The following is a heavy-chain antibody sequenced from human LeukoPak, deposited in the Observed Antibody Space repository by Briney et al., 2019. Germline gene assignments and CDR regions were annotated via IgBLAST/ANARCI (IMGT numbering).Heavy chain of an antibody. D-gene: IGHD2-15*01. CDR2: IRYDGSNK. J-gene: IGHJ4*02. CDR3: ARGPIGYCSGGSCYLNY. Sequence: GGSLRLSCAASGFTFSSYGMHWVRQAPGKGLEWVAFIRYDGSNKYYADSVKGRFTISRDNSKNTLYLQMNSLRAEDTAVYYCARGPIGYCSGGSCYLNYWGQGTLVTVSS. V-gene: IGHV3-30*02. CDR1: GFTFSSYG.